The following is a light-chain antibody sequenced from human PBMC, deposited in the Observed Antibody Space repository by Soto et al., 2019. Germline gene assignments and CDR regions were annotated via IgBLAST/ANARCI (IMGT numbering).Light chain of an antibody. CDR2: SNS. CDR3: ATWDDSLSGPV. V-gene: IGLV1-44*01. Sequence: QSALTQPPSASGAPGQGVTISCSGTSSNIGSTTVNWYQQVPGTAPKLLIHSNSQRPSGVPDRFSGSRSGTSASLAISGLQSDDEADYYCATWDDSLSGPVFGGGTQLTVL. J-gene: IGLJ2*01. CDR1: SSNIGSTT.